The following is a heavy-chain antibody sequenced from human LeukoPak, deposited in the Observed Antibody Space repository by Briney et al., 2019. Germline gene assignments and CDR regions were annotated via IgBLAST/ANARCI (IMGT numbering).Heavy chain of an antibody. J-gene: IGHJ4*02. CDR3: ARDLDYYDSSGYPYY. D-gene: IGHD3-22*01. V-gene: IGHV3-30-3*01. CDR2: ISYDGSNK. CDR1: GFTFSSYA. Sequence: PGGSLRLSCAASGFTFSSYAMHWVRQAPGKGLEWVAVISYDGSNKYYADSVKGRFTISRDNSKNTLYLQMNSLRAEDTAVYYCARDLDYYDSSGYPYYWGQGTLVTVSS.